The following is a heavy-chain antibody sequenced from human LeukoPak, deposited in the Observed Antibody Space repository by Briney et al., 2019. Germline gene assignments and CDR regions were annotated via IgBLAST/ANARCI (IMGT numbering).Heavy chain of an antibody. CDR2: INPNSGGT. CDR1: GYTVTDYY. CDR3: ARDHCTGTGCCEDYYYGMDV. Sequence: ASVKVSCKSSGYTVTDYYMQWVRQAPGQGLEWMGWINPNSGGTNYAQKFQGRVTMTRDTSISTVYMEVSRLRSDDTAVYYCARDHCTGTGCCEDYYYGMDVWGQGTTVTVSS. V-gene: IGHV1-2*02. J-gene: IGHJ6*02. D-gene: IGHD2-2*01.